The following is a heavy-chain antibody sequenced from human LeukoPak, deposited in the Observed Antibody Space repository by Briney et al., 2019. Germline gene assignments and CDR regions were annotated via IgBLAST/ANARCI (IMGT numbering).Heavy chain of an antibody. CDR2: IRYDGSNK. D-gene: IGHD6-19*01. J-gene: IGHJ5*02. CDR3: ARMYSSGWYWSP. CDR1: GFTFDDYG. V-gene: IGHV3-30*02. Sequence: GGSLRLSCAASGFTFDDYGMSWVRQAPGKGLEWVAFIRYDGSNKYYADSVKGRFTISRDNSKNTLYLQMNSLRAEDTAVYYCARMYSSGWYWSPWGQGTLVTVSS.